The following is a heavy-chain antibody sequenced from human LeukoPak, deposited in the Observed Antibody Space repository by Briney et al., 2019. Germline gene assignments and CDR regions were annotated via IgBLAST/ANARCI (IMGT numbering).Heavy chain of an antibody. D-gene: IGHD3-10*01. CDR1: GYTFTSYD. Sequence: ASMKVSCKASGYTFTSYDINWVRQAIGQGLEWMGWMNPDVGNTGFAQKFQGGITMTRNTSITTAYMELSSLRSEDTAVYYCARGGVREIQKIDYWGQGTLVTVSS. CDR2: MNPDVGNT. CDR3: ARGGVREIQKIDY. V-gene: IGHV1-8*01. J-gene: IGHJ4*02.